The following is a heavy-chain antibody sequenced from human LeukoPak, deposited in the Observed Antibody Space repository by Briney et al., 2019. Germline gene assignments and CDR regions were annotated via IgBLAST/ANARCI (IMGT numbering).Heavy chain of an antibody. V-gene: IGHV3-64*01. D-gene: IGHD3-9*01. Sequence: GGSLRLSCAASGFTFSSYAMHWVRQAPGKGLEYVSAISSNGGSTYYANSVKGRFTISRDNSKNTLYLQMGSLRAEDMAVFYRQRTAYDILTGYKNWGQGTLVTVSS. CDR2: ISSNGGST. J-gene: IGHJ4*02. CDR3: QRTAYDILTGYKN. CDR1: GFTFSSYA.